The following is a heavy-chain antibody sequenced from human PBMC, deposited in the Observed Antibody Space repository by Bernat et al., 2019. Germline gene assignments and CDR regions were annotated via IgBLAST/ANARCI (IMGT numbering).Heavy chain of an antibody. CDR3: AGDFNYYDSSGYPDY. CDR1: GFAFSSYG. J-gene: IGHJ4*02. V-gene: IGHV3-33*01. D-gene: IGHD3-22*01. CDR2: IWYDGSNK. Sequence: QVQLVESGGGVVQPGRSLRLSCAASGFAFSSYGMHWVRQAPGKGLEWVAVIWYDGSNKYYADSVKGRFTISRDNSKNTLYLQMNSLRAEDTAVYYCAGDFNYYDSSGYPDYWGQGTLVTVSS.